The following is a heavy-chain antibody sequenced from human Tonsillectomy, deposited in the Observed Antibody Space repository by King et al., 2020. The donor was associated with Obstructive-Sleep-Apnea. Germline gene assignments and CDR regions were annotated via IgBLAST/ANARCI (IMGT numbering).Heavy chain of an antibody. Sequence: VQLVESGGGLVQTGGSLRLSCAASGFTFIEHYMDWVRQAPGKVPEGVGRLKNEDNKYTTEYDASVKGRLTISRDDSQNSLYLQMNSLRTEDTAVYYCAKDLGSPIVGTQWGQGTPVTV. CDR2: LKNEDNKYTT. J-gene: IGHJ4*02. CDR1: GFTFIEHY. V-gene: IGHV3-72*01. D-gene: IGHD1-26*01. CDR3: AKDLGSPIVGTQ.